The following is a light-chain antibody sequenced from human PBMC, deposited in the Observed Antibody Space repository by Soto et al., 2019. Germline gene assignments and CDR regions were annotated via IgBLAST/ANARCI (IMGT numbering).Light chain of an antibody. Sequence: QSALTQPASVSGSPGQSITISCTGTSDDVGGYNYVSWYQQHSGKAPKLIIYEVTNRPSGVPDRFSGSKSGNTASLTISGLQAADEADYYCSLYTSENTYVFGTGTKV. CDR1: SDDVGGYNY. V-gene: IGLV2-14*03. CDR3: SLYTSENTYV. J-gene: IGLJ1*01. CDR2: EVT.